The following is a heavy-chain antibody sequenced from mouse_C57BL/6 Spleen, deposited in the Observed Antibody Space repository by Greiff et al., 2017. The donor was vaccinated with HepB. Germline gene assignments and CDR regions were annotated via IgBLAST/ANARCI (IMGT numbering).Heavy chain of an antibody. CDR3: ARKYYGSGGWFAY. J-gene: IGHJ3*01. V-gene: IGHV1-50*01. Sequence: QVQLQQPGAELVKPGASVKLSCKASGYTFTSYWMQWVKQRPGQGLEWIGEIDPSDSYTNYNQKFKGKATLTVDTSSSTAYMQLSSLTSEDSAVYYCARKYYGSGGWFAYWGQGTLVTVSA. CDR1: GYTFTSYW. D-gene: IGHD1-1*01. CDR2: IDPSDSYT.